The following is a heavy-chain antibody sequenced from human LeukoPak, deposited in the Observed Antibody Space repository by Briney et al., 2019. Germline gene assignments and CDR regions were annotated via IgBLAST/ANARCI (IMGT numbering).Heavy chain of an antibody. CDR1: GGSISSGSYY. V-gene: IGHV4-61*02. CDR3: ASSPLAVAGMGEYFDY. J-gene: IGHJ4*02. CDR2: IYTSGST. D-gene: IGHD6-19*01. Sequence: PSQTLSLTCTVSGGSISSGSYYWSWLRQPAGKGLEWIGRIYTSGSTNYNPSLKSRVTISVDTSKNQFSLKLSSVTAADTAVYYCASSPLAVAGMGEYFDYWGQGTLVTVSS.